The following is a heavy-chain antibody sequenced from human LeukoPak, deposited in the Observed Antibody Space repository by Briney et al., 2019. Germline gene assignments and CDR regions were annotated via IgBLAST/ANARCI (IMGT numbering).Heavy chain of an antibody. CDR3: ARGVQGRYCSGGSCYLALDY. J-gene: IGHJ4*02. Sequence: SVKVSCKASGGTFSSYAISWVRQTPGQGLEWMGGIIPIFGTANYAQKFQGRVTITADESTSTAYMELSSLRSEDTAVYYCARGVQGRYCSGGSCYLALDYWGQGTLVTVSS. V-gene: IGHV1-69*01. CDR2: IIPIFGTA. CDR1: GGTFSSYA. D-gene: IGHD2-15*01.